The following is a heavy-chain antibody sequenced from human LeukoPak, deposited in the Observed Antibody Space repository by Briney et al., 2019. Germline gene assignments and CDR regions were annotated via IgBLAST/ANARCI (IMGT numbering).Heavy chain of an antibody. V-gene: IGHV1-46*01. CDR2: INPSGGST. Sequence: ASGKVSCKASGYTFTSYYMHWVRQAPGQGLEWMGMINPSGGSTSYAQKVQGRVSMTRDTSTSTVYMELSSLRSEDTAVYYCARDRGLVVTPYYSYYLDVWGNGTPVTISS. CDR1: GYTFTSYY. CDR3: ARDRGLVVTPYYSYYLDV. J-gene: IGHJ6*03. D-gene: IGHD4-23*01.